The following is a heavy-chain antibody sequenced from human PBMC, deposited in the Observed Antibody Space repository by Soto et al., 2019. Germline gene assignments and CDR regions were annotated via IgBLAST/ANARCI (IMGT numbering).Heavy chain of an antibody. J-gene: IGHJ4*02. Sequence: QVQLQESGPGLVKPSETLSLTCTVYGGSISSYYWSWIRQPPGMGLEWIGYIDYSGSTNYNPSLKSRVTISVDTSKTQFSLKLSSVTAADTAVYYCARDLSGTVDYWGQGTLVTVSS. CDR2: IDYSGST. CDR3: ARDLSGTVDY. V-gene: IGHV4-59*01. CDR1: GGSISSYY. D-gene: IGHD6-25*01.